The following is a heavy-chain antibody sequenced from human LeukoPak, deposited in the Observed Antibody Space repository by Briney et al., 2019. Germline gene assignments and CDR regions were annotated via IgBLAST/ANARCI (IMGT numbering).Heavy chain of an antibody. CDR2: ISAYNGDT. Sequence: ASVKVSCKASGFIFTNYGISWVRQAPGQGLEWMGWISAYNGDTNYAQKLQDRVTMTTDTSTSTAYMELRSLRSDDTAMYYCARDEGVGERGAYWGQGTLVTVSS. V-gene: IGHV1-18*01. J-gene: IGHJ4*02. CDR3: ARDEGVGERGAY. D-gene: IGHD3-16*01. CDR1: GFIFTNYG.